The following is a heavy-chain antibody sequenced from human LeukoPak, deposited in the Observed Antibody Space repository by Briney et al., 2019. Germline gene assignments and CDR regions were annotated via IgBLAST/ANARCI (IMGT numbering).Heavy chain of an antibody. D-gene: IGHD6-6*01. V-gene: IGHV3-74*01. CDR2: INSDGSST. CDR3: ARAGDSSSPSLPYYYYYYMDV. CDR1: GFTFSSYW. Sequence: GGSLRLSCAASGFTFSSYWMHWVPQAPGKGLVWVSRINSDGSSTSYADSVKGRFTISRDNAKNTLYLQMNSLRAEDTAVYYCARAGDSSSPSLPYYYYYYMDVWGKGTTVTVSS. J-gene: IGHJ6*03.